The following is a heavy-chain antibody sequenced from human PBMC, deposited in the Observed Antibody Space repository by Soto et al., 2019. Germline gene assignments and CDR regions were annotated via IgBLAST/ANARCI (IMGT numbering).Heavy chain of an antibody. CDR3: ARKIFCSRWCDNAMDV. V-gene: IGHV1-3*01. CDR1: GFAFTSYG. D-gene: IGHD2-8*02. J-gene: IGHJ6*02. Sequence: VHLVQSGAEVKKPGASVKVSCKTSGFAFTSYGVHWVRQAPGQRLEWMGWINAGNGNTKYSQKFQGRVTITRDTSASTAYMELGSLRSEDTAVYYCARKIFCSRWCDNAMDVWGQGTTVTVSS. CDR2: INAGNGNT.